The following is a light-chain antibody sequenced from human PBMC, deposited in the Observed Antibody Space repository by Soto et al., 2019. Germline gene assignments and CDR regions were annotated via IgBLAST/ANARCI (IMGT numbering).Light chain of an antibody. Sequence: EIVLTQSPGTLCLSPGERATLSCRASQSASSNYLAWYQQKPGQAPRLLIYAASTRATGIPDRFSGSGSGTEFTLAISSLEPEDFEVYYCQQRSNWPRTFGQGTKVDIK. J-gene: IGKJ1*01. CDR3: QQRSNWPRT. V-gene: IGKV3D-20*02. CDR1: QSASSNY. CDR2: AAS.